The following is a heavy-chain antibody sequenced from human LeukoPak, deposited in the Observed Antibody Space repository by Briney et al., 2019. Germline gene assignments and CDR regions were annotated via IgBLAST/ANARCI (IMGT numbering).Heavy chain of an antibody. J-gene: IGHJ5*02. D-gene: IGHD6-13*01. Sequence: GGSLRLSCAASGITFSGYSMNWVRQAPGKGLEWVSSISSSSAYIYYADSVKGRFTISRDNANNSLDLQMHSLRAEDTAVYYCASDPHSAAANWFDPWGQGTLVTVSS. V-gene: IGHV3-21*01. CDR3: ASDPHSAAANWFDP. CDR2: ISSSSAYI. CDR1: GITFSGYS.